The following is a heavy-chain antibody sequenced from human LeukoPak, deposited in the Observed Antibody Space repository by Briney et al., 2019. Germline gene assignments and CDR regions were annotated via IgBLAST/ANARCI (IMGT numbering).Heavy chain of an antibody. D-gene: IGHD5/OR15-5a*01. V-gene: IGHV3-23*01. CDR3: VKVRHGYYYYMNV. CDR1: RFTSRDDG. J-gene: IGHJ6*03. CDR2: IFVRGGGT. Sequence: ALRLSCAPSRFTSRDDGSSAVSHAPGRGLERLSAIFVRGGGTYSARPARGRFTFSRDNSKNTLYLQMNSLRAQDTGLYYCVKVRHGYYYYMNVWGKGTTVTIPS.